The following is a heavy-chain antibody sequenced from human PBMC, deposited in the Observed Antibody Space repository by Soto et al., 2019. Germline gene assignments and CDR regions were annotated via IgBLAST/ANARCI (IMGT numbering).Heavy chain of an antibody. Sequence: RGESLKISCKGSGYSFTSYWIGWVRQMPGKGLEWMGIIYPGDSDTRYSPSFQGQVTISADKSISTAYLQWSSLKASDTAMYYCARLWYYDFWSGYYNSSDQYYYYYGMDVWGQGTTVTVSS. J-gene: IGHJ6*02. CDR2: IYPGDSDT. CDR3: ARLWYYDFWSGYYNSSDQYYYYYGMDV. D-gene: IGHD3-3*01. CDR1: GYSFTSYW. V-gene: IGHV5-51*01.